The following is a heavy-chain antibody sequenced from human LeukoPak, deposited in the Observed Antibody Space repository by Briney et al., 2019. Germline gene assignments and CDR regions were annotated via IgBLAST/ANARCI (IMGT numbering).Heavy chain of an antibody. V-gene: IGHV2-70*01. D-gene: IGHD3-22*01. CDR3: ARIRRYYDSSGYAFDY. J-gene: IGHJ4*02. Sequence: SGPTLLNPTQTLTLTCTFSGFSLSTSGMCVSWIRQPPGKALEWLTLIDWDDDKYYSTSLKTRLTISKDTSKNQVVLTMTNMDPVDTATYYCARIRRYYDSSGYAFDYWGQGTLVTVSS. CDR2: IDWDDDK. CDR1: GFSLSTSGMC.